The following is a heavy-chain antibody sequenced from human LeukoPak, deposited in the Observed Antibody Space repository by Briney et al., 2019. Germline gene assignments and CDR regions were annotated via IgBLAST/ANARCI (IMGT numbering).Heavy chain of an antibody. Sequence: GGSLRLSCAASGFTFSSYAMSWVRQAPGKGLEWVSAISGSGGSTYYADSVKGRFTISRDNSKNTLYLQMNSLRAEDTAVYYCARDRLGVSDFVPYGMDVWGQGTTVTVSS. CDR3: ARDRLGVSDFVPYGMDV. V-gene: IGHV3-23*01. J-gene: IGHJ6*02. CDR1: GFTFSSYA. D-gene: IGHD3-3*01. CDR2: ISGSGGST.